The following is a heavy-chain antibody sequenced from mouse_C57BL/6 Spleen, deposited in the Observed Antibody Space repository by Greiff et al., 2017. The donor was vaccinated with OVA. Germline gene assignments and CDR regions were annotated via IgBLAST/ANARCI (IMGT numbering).Heavy chain of an antibody. J-gene: IGHJ3*01. CDR3: ARGYYGSSSWFAY. V-gene: IGHV5-17*01. CDR2: ISSGSSTI. CDR1: GFTFSDYG. D-gene: IGHD1-1*01. Sequence: EVKLMESGGGLVKPGGSLKLSCAASGFTFSDYGMHWVRQAPEKGLEWVAYISSGSSTIYSADTVKGRFTISRDNAKNTLFLQMTSLRSEDTAMYYCARGYYGSSSWFAYWGQGTLVTVSA.